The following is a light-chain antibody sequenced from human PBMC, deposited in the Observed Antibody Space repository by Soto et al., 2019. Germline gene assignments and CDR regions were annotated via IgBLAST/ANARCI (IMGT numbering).Light chain of an antibody. J-gene: IGKJ4*01. CDR1: QSVSDN. V-gene: IGKV3-15*01. CDR2: GAS. CDR3: QQYNNWPPLT. Sequence: EILLTQSPATLSVSPGERATLSCRASQSVSDNLAWYQQKPGQAPRHLIYGASTRATGIPARFSGSGSGTDFTLTISSLQSEDFAVYYCQQYNNWPPLTFGGGTKVEIK.